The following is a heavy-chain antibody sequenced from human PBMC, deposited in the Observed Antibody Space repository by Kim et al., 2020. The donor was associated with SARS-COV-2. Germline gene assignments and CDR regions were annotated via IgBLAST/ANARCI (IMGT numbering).Heavy chain of an antibody. CDR3: ARDRRYYYGSGSQYYFDY. CDR1: GYTFTSYY. CDR2: INPSGGST. J-gene: IGHJ4*02. V-gene: IGHV1-46*01. D-gene: IGHD3-10*01. Sequence: ASVKVSCKASGYTFTSYYIHWVRQAPGQGLEWMGIINPSGGSTSYAQKFQGRVTMTRDTSTSTVYMELSSLRSEDTAVYYCARDRRYYYGSGSQYYFDYWGQGTLVTVSS.